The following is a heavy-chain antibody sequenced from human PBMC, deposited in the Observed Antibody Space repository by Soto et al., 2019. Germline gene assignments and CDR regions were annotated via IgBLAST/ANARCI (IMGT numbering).Heavy chain of an antibody. Sequence: GGSLRLSCAASGFIFNTHWMSWVRQAPEKGLEWVAHTKPDVSEKYYVDSAKGRFTISRDNTRNSLYLQMNSLRADDTALYYCVAWGTFIPNPWGQGTLVTVSS. D-gene: IGHD3-16*01. V-gene: IGHV3-7*01. CDR2: TKPDVSEK. CDR3: VAWGTFIPNP. J-gene: IGHJ5*02. CDR1: GFIFNTHW.